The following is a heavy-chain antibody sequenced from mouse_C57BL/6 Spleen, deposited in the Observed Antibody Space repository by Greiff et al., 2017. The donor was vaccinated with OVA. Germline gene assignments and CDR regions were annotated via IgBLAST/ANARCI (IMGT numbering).Heavy chain of an antibody. CDR1: GFTFSSYA. CDR2: ISDGGSYT. V-gene: IGHV5-4*03. Sequence: DVMLVESGGGLVKPGGSLKLSCAASGFTFSSYAMSWVRQTPEKRLEWVATISDGGSYTYYPDNVKGRFTISRANAKNNLYLQMSHLKSEDTAMYYCARRTGYYFDYWGQGTTLTVSS. CDR3: ARRTGYYFDY. D-gene: IGHD4-1*01. J-gene: IGHJ2*01.